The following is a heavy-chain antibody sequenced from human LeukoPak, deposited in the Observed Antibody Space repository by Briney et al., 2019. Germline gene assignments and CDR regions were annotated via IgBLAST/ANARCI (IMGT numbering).Heavy chain of an antibody. CDR3: ASGGYSYGFYYYYGMDV. D-gene: IGHD5-18*01. Sequence: PSETLSLTCTVSGGSISSYYWSWIRQPPGKGLEWIGYIYYSGSTNYNPSLKSRVTISVDTSKNQFSLKLSSVTAADTAVYYWASGGYSYGFYYYYGMDVWGQRTTVTVSS. CDR1: GGSISSYY. J-gene: IGHJ6*02. CDR2: IYYSGST. V-gene: IGHV4-59*01.